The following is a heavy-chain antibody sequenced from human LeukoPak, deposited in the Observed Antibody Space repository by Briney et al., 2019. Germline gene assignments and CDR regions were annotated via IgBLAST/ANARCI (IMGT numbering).Heavy chain of an antibody. V-gene: IGHV3-30-3*01. CDR2: ISYDGSNK. CDR1: GFTFSSYA. Sequence: GRSLRLSCAASGFTFSSYAMHWVRQAPGKGLEWVAVISYDGSNKYYADSVKGRLTISRDNSKNTLYLQMNSLRAEDTAVYYCARVEGEQWLVQLGAFDIWGQGTMVTVSS. J-gene: IGHJ3*02. D-gene: IGHD6-19*01. CDR3: ARVEGEQWLVQLGAFDI.